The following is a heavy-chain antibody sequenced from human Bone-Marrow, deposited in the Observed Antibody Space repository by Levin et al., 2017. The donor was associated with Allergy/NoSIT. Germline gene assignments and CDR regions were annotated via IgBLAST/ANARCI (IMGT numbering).Heavy chain of an antibody. CDR1: GYTFTSYD. V-gene: IGHV1-8*01. CDR3: ARSSSWHGYYYYYGMDV. J-gene: IGHJ6*02. D-gene: IGHD6-13*01. CDR2: MNPNSGNT. Sequence: ASVKVSCKASGYTFTSYDINWVRQATGQGLEWMGWMNPNSGNTGYAQKFQGRVTMTRNTSISTAYMELSSLRSEDTAVYYCARSSSWHGYYYYYGMDVWGQGTTVTVSS.